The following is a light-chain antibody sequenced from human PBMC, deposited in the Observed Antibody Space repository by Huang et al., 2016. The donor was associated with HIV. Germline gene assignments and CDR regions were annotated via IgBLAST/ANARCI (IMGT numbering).Light chain of an antibody. CDR2: GAS. J-gene: IGKJ5*01. CDR1: ERVGRT. V-gene: IGKV3-15*01. Sequence: ETVMTQSPATLSVSPGERVTLSCRARERVGRTLAWYQQKPGQAPRLRIYGASTRATGVPPRFSGRGSGTEFTLSISSLQSEDFAVYYCQQYNNWPPVTFGQGTRLEIK. CDR3: QQYNNWPPVT.